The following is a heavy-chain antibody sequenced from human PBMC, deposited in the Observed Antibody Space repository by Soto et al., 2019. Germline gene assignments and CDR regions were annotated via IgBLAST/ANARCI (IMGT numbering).Heavy chain of an antibody. D-gene: IGHD2-15*01. CDR1: GYTFTSYY. V-gene: IGHV1-46*03. CDR2: INPSGGST. Sequence: ASVKVSCKASGYTFTSYYMHWVRHAPGQGLEWMGVINPSGGSTSYAQKFQGRVTMTRDTSTSTVYMELSSLRSEDTAVYYCAREAYCSGGSCYGDYYYYYMDVWGKGTTVTVSS. CDR3: AREAYCSGGSCYGDYYYYYMDV. J-gene: IGHJ6*03.